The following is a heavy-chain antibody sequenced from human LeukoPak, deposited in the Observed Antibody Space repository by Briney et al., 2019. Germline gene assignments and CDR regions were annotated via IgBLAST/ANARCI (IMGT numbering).Heavy chain of an antibody. CDR1: GGSLSSYY. CDR3: ARDPHYYDSSGYPDYYNWLDP. V-gene: IGHV4-59*12. Sequence: PSETLSLTCTVSGGSLSSYYWSWIRQPPGKGLEWIGYTYYSGSTNYNPSLKSRVTMSLDTSKNQFSLRLSSLTAADTAVYYCARDPHYYDSSGYPDYYNWLDPWGQGTLVTASS. CDR2: TYYSGST. D-gene: IGHD3-22*01. J-gene: IGHJ5*02.